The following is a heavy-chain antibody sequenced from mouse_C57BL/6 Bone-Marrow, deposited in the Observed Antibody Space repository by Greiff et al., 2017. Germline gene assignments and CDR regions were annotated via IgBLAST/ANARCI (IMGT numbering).Heavy chain of an antibody. J-gene: IGHJ4*01. CDR3: ASGIYNYGSSLAMDY. CDR1: GYTFTSYW. V-gene: IGHV1-64*01. Sequence: QVQLQQPGAELVKPGASVQLSCKASGYTFTSYWMHWVQQRPGQGLEWIGMIHPNSGSTNYNEKFKSKATLTVDKSSSTAYMQLSSLTSEDSAVYYCASGIYNYGSSLAMDYWGQGTSGTVSS. D-gene: IGHD1-1*01. CDR2: IHPNSGST.